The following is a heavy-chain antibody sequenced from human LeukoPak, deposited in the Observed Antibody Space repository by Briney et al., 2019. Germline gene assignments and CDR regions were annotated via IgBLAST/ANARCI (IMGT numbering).Heavy chain of an antibody. CDR2: INHSGST. J-gene: IGHJ5*02. V-gene: IGHV4-34*01. D-gene: IGHD6-19*01. CDR3: ARGWRIAVAGTSWFDP. Sequence: SETLSLTCAVYGGSFSGYYWSWIRQPPGKGLEWIGEINHSGSTNYNPSLKSRVTISVDTSENQFSLKLSSVTAADTAVYYCARGWRIAVAGTSWFDPWGQGTLVTVSS. CDR1: GGSFSGYY.